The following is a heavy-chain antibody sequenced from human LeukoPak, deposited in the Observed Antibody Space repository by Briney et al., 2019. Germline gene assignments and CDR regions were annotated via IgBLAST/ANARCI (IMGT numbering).Heavy chain of an antibody. CDR1: GFTFSSYW. J-gene: IGHJ3*02. V-gene: IGHV3-74*01. CDR2: LNSDGSST. D-gene: IGHD1-7*01. CDR3: AKGNYHAFDI. Sequence: GGSLRLSCAASGFTFSSYWMHWVRQAPGKGLVWVSCLNSDGSSTRYADSARGRFTISRDNAKNTLYLQMNSLRAEDTAVYYCAKGNYHAFDIWGQGTMVTVSS.